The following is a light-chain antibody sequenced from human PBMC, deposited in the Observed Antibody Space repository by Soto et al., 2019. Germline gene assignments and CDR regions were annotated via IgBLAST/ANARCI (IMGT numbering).Light chain of an antibody. CDR3: HHYHNAAGT. Sequence: EGVMTQSPDTLSVSTGGTANPSCRASQSVNNNLALYQKKPGQGPRLIICGASTRATGIPARFSGSGSGTEFTLTINSLQSEDYAVYFCHHYHNAAGTFGGGTKVDI. CDR1: QSVNNN. J-gene: IGKJ4*01. CDR2: GAS. V-gene: IGKV3-15*01.